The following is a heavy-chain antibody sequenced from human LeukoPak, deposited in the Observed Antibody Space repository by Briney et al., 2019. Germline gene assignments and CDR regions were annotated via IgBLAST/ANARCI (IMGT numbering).Heavy chain of an antibody. Sequence: GGSLRLSCAASGFTFSSYAMSWVRQAPGKGLEWVSAIVGSGASTYYADSVKGRFTIFRDNSKNTLHLQMNSLRAEDTAIYHCAKVRVVGDYNWFFDLWGRGTLVTVSS. V-gene: IGHV3-23*01. CDR3: AKVRVVGDYNWFFDL. CDR2: IVGSGAST. J-gene: IGHJ2*01. D-gene: IGHD4-17*01. CDR1: GFTFSSYA.